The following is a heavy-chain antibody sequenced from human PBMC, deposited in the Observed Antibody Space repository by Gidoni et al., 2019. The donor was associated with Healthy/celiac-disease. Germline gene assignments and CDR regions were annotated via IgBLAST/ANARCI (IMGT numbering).Heavy chain of an antibody. CDR1: GFTFSSYA. D-gene: IGHD6-6*01. CDR3: AKSFGGSSSGSYYYGMDV. CDR2: ISGSGGST. V-gene: IGHV3-23*01. J-gene: IGHJ6*02. Sequence: EVQLLESGGGLVQPGGSLRLSCAASGFTFSSYAMSWVRQAPGKGLEWVSVISGSGGSTYYADSVKGRFTISRDNSKNTLYLQMNSLRAEDTAVYYCAKSFGGSSSGSYYYGMDVWGQGTTVTVSS.